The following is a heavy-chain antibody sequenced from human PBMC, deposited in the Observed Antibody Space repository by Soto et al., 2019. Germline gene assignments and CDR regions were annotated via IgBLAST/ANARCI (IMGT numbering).Heavy chain of an antibody. V-gene: IGHV1-18*01. J-gene: IGHJ4*02. D-gene: IGHD3-16*02. Sequence: QVQLVQSGAEVNKPGASVKVSCKASGYTFTSYGISWVRQAPGQGLEWMGWISAYHGNTNYAQKRQGRVTMTTDTSTSTAYMELRSLRADDTAVYYCARSNTILGSYRPFDYWGQGTLVTVSP. CDR1: GYTFTSYG. CDR2: ISAYHGNT. CDR3: ARSNTILGSYRPFDY.